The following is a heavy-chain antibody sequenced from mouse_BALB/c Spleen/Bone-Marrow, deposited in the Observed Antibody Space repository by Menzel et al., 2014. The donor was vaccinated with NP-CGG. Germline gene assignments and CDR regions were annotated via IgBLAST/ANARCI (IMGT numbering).Heavy chain of an antibody. CDR2: ISTYSGNT. CDR3: ARGYPGYYAMDY. J-gene: IGHJ4*01. CDR1: GYTFTEYA. Sequence: QVQLQQSGPELVRPGVSVKISCKGSGYTFTEYAMHWVKQSHAKSLEWIGVISTYSGNTNYNQKFKGKATLTVDKSSSTAFMEMSRLTSVDSAISIYARGYPGYYAMDYWGQGTSDTVSS. V-gene: IGHV1-67*01.